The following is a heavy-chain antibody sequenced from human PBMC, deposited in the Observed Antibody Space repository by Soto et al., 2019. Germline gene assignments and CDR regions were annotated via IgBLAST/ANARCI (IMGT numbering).Heavy chain of an antibody. D-gene: IGHD6-13*01. Sequence: QVQLVQSGAEVKKPGSSVKVSCKASGGTFSSYAISWVRQAPGQGLEWMGGIIPIFGTANYAQKFQGRVTSTADEDTSTAYMELSSLRSEDTAVYYCARVYSSSWYDFDYWGQGTLVTVSS. CDR1: GGTFSSYA. CDR2: IIPIFGTA. CDR3: ARVYSSSWYDFDY. J-gene: IGHJ4*02. V-gene: IGHV1-69*01.